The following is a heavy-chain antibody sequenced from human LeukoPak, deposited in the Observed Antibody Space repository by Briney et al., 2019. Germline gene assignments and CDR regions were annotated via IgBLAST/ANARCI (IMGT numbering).Heavy chain of an antibody. CDR3: ARMADSSGYYRHYYFDY. V-gene: IGHV1-46*01. CDR2: INPSGGST. CDR1: GYTFTSYY. J-gene: IGHJ4*02. Sequence: ASVKVSCKASGYTFTSYYMHWVRQAPGQGLEWMGIINPSGGSTSYAQKFQGRVTMTRDTSTSTVYMELSSLRSEDTAAYYCARMADSSGYYRHYYFDYWGQGTLVTVSS. D-gene: IGHD3-22*01.